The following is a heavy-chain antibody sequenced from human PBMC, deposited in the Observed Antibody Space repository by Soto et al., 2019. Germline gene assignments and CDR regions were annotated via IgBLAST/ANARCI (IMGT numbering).Heavy chain of an antibody. D-gene: IGHD3-10*01. CDR2: IIPIFGTA. CDR3: ASLAEGYYGSGSYYNVDAFDI. J-gene: IGHJ3*02. V-gene: IGHV1-69*13. CDR1: GYTFTSYY. Sequence: SVKVSCKASGYTFTSYYMRWVRQAPGQGLEWMGGIIPIFGTANYAQKFQGRVTITADESTSTAYMELSSLRSEDTAVYYCASLAEGYYGSGSYYNVDAFDIWGQGTMVTVSS.